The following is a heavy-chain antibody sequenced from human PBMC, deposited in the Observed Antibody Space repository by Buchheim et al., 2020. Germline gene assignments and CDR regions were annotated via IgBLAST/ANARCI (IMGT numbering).Heavy chain of an antibody. CDR2: IYYSGNT. J-gene: IGHJ4*02. Sequence: QVQLQESGPGQVKPSQTLSLTCAVSGGSISSGGYSWSWIRQPPGKGLEWIGYIYYSGNTYSSPSIKSRVNMSVNTSKNQVSLKLTSVTAADTAVYYCARGRTPIDYWGQGTL. CDR3: ARGRTPIDY. V-gene: IGHV4-30-4*07. D-gene: IGHD1-14*01. CDR1: GGSISSGGYS.